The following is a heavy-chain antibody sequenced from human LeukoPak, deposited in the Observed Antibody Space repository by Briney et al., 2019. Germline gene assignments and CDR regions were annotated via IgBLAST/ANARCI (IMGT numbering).Heavy chain of an antibody. V-gene: IGHV1-2*02. Sequence: ASVKVSCKASGYTFTGYYMHWVRQAPGQGLEWMGWINPNSGGTNYAQKFQGRVTMTRDTSISTAYMELSRLRSDDTAVYYCARNFYFDSGGYYHYWGQGTLVTVSS. CDR1: GYTFTGYY. D-gene: IGHD3-22*01. J-gene: IGHJ4*02. CDR2: INPNSGGT. CDR3: ARNFYFDSGGYYHY.